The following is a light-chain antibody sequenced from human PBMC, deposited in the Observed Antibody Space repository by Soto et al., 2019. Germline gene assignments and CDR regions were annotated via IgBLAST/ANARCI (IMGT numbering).Light chain of an antibody. Sequence: QSALTQPASVSGSPGQSITISCTGTNSDVGTYELVSWYQQHPGRAPKLMIYEGSKRPSGVSNRFSGSKSGDTASLTISGLQAEDEANYYCCSYAASSALWVFGGGTKVT. CDR1: NSDVGTYEL. CDR3: CSYAASSALWV. CDR2: EGS. J-gene: IGLJ3*02. V-gene: IGLV2-23*01.